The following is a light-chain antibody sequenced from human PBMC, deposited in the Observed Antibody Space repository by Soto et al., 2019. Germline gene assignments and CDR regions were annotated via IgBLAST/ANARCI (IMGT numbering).Light chain of an antibody. J-gene: IGKJ4*01. CDR1: QGISNY. Sequence: DIQMTQSPSSLSASVGDRVTITCRVSQGISNYLAWYQQKPGKVPKLLIYAASTLQSGVPSRFSGSGSGTDFTLTISSLQPEDVATYYCQKYNSAPLTVGGGTKVDIK. V-gene: IGKV1-27*01. CDR2: AAS. CDR3: QKYNSAPLT.